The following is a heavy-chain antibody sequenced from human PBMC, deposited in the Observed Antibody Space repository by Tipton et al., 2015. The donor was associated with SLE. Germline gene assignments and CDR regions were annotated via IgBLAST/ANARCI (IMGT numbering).Heavy chain of an antibody. CDR2: INHSGST. CDR3: ARGGPSGSWN. D-gene: IGHD1-26*01. Sequence: AGLVKPSETLSLTCAVYGGSFSGYYWSWIRQPPGKGLEWIGEINHSGSTNYNPSLKSRVTISVDTSKNQFSLKLSSVTAADTAVYYCARGGPSGSWNWGQGTLVTVSS. V-gene: IGHV4-34*01. J-gene: IGHJ4*02. CDR1: GGSFSGYY.